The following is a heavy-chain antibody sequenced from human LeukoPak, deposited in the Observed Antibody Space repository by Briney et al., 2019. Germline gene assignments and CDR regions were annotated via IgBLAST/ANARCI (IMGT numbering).Heavy chain of an antibody. J-gene: IGHJ4*02. CDR1: GFTFSSYG. CDR2: ISYDGSNK. D-gene: IGHD3-22*01. Sequence: GGSLRLSCAASGFTFSSYGMHWVRQAPVKGLEWVAVISYDGSNKYYADSVKGRFTISRDNSKNTLYLQMNSLRAEDTAVYYCAKVDSYGIGYSPFFDYWGQGTLVTVSS. CDR3: AKVDSYGIGYSPFFDY. V-gene: IGHV3-30*18.